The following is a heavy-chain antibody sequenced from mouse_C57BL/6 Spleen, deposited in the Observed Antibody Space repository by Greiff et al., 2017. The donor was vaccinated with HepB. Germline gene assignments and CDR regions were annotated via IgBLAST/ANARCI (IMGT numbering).Heavy chain of an antibody. CDR2: IDPSDSYT. CDR1: GYTFTSYW. CDR3: ARGDYYCSTPPMDY. Sequence: QVQLQQPGAELVMPGASVKLSCKASGYTFTSYWMHWVKQRPGQGLEWIGEIDPSDSYTNYNQKFKGKSTLTVDKSSSTAYMQLSSLTSVDSAVYDCARGDYYCSTPPMDYWGQGTSVTVSS. D-gene: IGHD1-1*01. V-gene: IGHV1-69*01. J-gene: IGHJ4*01.